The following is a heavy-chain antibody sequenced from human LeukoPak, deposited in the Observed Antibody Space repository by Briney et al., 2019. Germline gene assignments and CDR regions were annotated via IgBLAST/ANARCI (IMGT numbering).Heavy chain of an antibody. CDR3: ARERLSSSHDAFDI. J-gene: IGHJ3*02. CDR2: IIPIFGTA. Sequence: SVKVSCTASGGTFSSYAISWVRQALGQGLEWMGGIIPIFGTANYAQKFQGRVTITADESTSTAYMELSSLRSEDTAVYYCARERLSSSHDAFDIWGQGTMVTVSS. CDR1: GGTFSSYA. V-gene: IGHV1-69*13. D-gene: IGHD6-13*01.